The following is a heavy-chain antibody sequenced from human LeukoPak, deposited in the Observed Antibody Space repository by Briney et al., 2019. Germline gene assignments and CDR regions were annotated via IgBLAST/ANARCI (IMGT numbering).Heavy chain of an antibody. Sequence: GGSLRLSCAASGFTFSSYGMHWVRQAPGKGLEWVAVISYDGSKKYYADSVKGRFTISRDNSKNTLYLQMNSLRAEDTAVYYCARGADGRWYYMDVWGKGTTVTISS. D-gene: IGHD2-15*01. V-gene: IGHV3-30*03. CDR1: GFTFSSYG. CDR3: ARGADGRWYYMDV. J-gene: IGHJ6*03. CDR2: ISYDGSKK.